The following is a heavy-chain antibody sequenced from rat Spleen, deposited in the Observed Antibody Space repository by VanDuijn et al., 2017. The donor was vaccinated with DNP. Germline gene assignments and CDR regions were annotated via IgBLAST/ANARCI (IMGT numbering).Heavy chain of an antibody. CDR2: ISYFGDNT. CDR1: GFTFSDYY. D-gene: IGHD1-12*02. Sequence: EVQLVESGGGLVQPGRSMKLSCAASGFTFSDYYMAWVRQAPTKGLELVAYISYFGDNTYSGDSVKGRFTISRDNAKSTLYLQMNSLRSEDMATYYCARVGDFHDGGDGDVLDAWGQGTSVTVSS. V-gene: IGHV5-22*01. CDR3: ARVGDFHDGGDGDVLDA. J-gene: IGHJ4*01.